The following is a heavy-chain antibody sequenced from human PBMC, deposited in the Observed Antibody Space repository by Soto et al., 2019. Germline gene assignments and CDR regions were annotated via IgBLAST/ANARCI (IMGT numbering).Heavy chain of an antibody. CDR2: INPNSGGT. Sequence: QVQLVQSGAEVKGPGASVRVSCKASGYTFTTSIFTWGRQAPGQGLEGMGWINPNSGGTKYAQKFQGRVTLTRDTSLSTAYMELSGLLSDDTAVYYCARDGGVEFDYWGQGTLVTVSS. D-gene: IGHD1-1*01. CDR1: GYTFTTS. CDR3: ARDGGVEFDY. V-gene: IGHV1-2*02. J-gene: IGHJ4*02.